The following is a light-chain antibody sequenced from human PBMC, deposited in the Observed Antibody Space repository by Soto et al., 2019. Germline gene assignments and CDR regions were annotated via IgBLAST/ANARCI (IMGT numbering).Light chain of an antibody. J-gene: IGLJ2*01. Sequence: QSALAQPASVSGSPGQSITISCAGTNRDVGGYNYVSWYQQYPGKAPKLIIYGVTYRPSGVSNRFSGSKSGNTASLTISGLQAEDEADYYCSSYSSSSALDVIFGGGTKVTVL. CDR2: GVT. CDR3: SSYSSSSALDVI. V-gene: IGLV2-14*01. CDR1: NRDVGGYNY.